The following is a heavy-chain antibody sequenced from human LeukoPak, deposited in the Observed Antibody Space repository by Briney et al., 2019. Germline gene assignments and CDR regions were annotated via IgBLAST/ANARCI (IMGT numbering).Heavy chain of an antibody. Sequence: GGSLRLSCAASGFTSSRSEMNWVRQAPDKGLEWVAYISSSGRTIYYADSVKGRFTISRDDAKNSLYLQMNSLRAEETAVYYCAVYDSGTYYRHAFDIWGQGTMVTVSS. CDR1: GFTSSRSE. CDR3: AVYDSGTYYRHAFDI. J-gene: IGHJ3*02. D-gene: IGHD3-10*01. V-gene: IGHV3-48*03. CDR2: ISSSGRTI.